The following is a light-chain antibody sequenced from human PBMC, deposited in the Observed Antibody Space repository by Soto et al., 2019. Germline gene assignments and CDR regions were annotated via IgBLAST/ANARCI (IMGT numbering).Light chain of an antibody. CDR3: QQYSTFRS. CDR2: DAS. J-gene: IGKJ1*01. Sequence: DIQMTQSPSTLSASVGDRVTITCRACQGISSLLAWYQQKPGTAPKLLIFDASSLHSGVPSRFSGSGSGTEFTLTISGLLPEDLATYYCQQYSTFRSFGQGTKVEIK. CDR1: QGISSL. V-gene: IGKV1-5*01.